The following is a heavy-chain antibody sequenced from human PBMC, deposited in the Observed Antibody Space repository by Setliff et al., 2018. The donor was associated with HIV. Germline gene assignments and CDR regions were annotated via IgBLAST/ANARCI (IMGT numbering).Heavy chain of an antibody. D-gene: IGHD3-16*01. J-gene: IGHJ3*02. V-gene: IGHV4-28*01. CDR2: INYSGST. Sequence: PSETLSLTCAVSGYSISTNEWWGWIRQPPGKGLEWIGEINYSGSTKYNPSLKSRVTMSVDTSKNQFSLKLNSVTAADTAVYYCARYVAYDEDDFDIWGQGTMVTVSS. CDR3: ARYVAYDEDDFDI. CDR1: GYSISTNEW.